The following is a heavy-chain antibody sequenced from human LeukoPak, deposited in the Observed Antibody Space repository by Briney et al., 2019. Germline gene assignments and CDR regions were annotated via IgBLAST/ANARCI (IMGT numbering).Heavy chain of an antibody. CDR3: ARGQRYDFWSGYYSYNWFDP. CDR1: GYTFTSYD. Sequence: GASVKVSCKASGYTFTSYDINWVRQATGQGLEWMGWMNPNSGNTGYAQKFQGRVTITRNTSISTAYMELSSLRSEDTAVYYCARGQRYDFWSGYYSYNWFDPWGQGTLVTVSS. J-gene: IGHJ5*02. D-gene: IGHD3-3*01. V-gene: IGHV1-8*03. CDR2: MNPNSGNT.